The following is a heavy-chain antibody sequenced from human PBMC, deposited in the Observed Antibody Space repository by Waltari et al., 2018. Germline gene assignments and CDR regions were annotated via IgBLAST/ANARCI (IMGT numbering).Heavy chain of an antibody. CDR3: ATAARRRDVGDLS. CDR1: GFTFSSYS. V-gene: IGHV3-48*01. J-gene: IGHJ4*02. Sequence: EVQLVESGGGLVQPGGSLRLACGVSGFTFSSYSMNWVRQAPGKGLEWVSYIRGSSSTIYYADSVKGRFTISRDNAKNSMHLQMSSLRAEDTAVYYCATAARRRDVGDLSWGQGTLVTVSS. D-gene: IGHD3-16*02. CDR2: IRGSSSTI.